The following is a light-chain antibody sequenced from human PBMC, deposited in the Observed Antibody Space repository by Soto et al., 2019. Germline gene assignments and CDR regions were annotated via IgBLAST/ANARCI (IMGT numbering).Light chain of an antibody. CDR3: FSFTSTNTHV. CDR2: ETS. Sequence: QSVLTQPASVSGSPGQSVTISCTGTSSDFGSYKFVSWYQHHPGKVPKVIIYETSKRPSGVSDRFSGSKSGNTASLTISGLQAEDEADYYCFSFTSTNTHVFGSGTKATLL. V-gene: IGLV2-23*01. J-gene: IGLJ1*01. CDR1: SSDFGSYKF.